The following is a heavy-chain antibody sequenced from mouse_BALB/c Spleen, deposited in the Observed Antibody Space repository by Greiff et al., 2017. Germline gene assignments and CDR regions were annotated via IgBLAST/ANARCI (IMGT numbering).Heavy chain of an antibody. CDR1: GFTFTDYY. D-gene: IGHD1-1*01. J-gene: IGHJ4*01. CDR2: IRNKANGYTT. Sequence: DVMLVESGGGLVQPGGSLRLSCATSGFTFTDYYMSWVRQPPGKALEWLGFIRNKANGYTTEYSASVKGRFTISRDNSQSILYLQMNTLRAEDSATYYCARDYGPYYAMDYWGQGTSVTVSS. V-gene: IGHV7-3*02. CDR3: ARDYGPYYAMDY.